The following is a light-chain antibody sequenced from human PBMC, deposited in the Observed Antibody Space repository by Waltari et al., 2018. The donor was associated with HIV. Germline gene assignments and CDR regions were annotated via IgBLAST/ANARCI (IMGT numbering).Light chain of an antibody. Sequence: ETVLTRSQGTLSFSPGEGAPLPWGASQTVRSSYVAWYQHKPGQAPRHLSYGASTRATGIPVRFSGSGSGTDFTLIINILEPEDSAVYYCQQHGSSLSWTFGQGTKVEIK. CDR3: QQHGSSLSWT. CDR1: QTVRSSY. V-gene: IGKV3-20*01. CDR2: GAS. J-gene: IGKJ1*01.